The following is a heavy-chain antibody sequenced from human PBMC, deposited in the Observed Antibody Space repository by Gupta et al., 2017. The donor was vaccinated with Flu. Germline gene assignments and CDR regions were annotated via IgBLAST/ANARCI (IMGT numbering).Heavy chain of an antibody. D-gene: IGHD1-26*01. CDR2: INHSGRT. CDR3: ANREY. CDR1: GWSPSVYY. J-gene: IGHJ4*02. Sequence: QVQLQQWGAGLLKPSETLSLTCTVYGWSPSVYYWSWIRQPPEQGLEWIGEINHSGRTNYNPALKSRVTISVDTSKNQFSLNLKSVTAADTAVYYCANREYWGQGTLVTVSS. V-gene: IGHV4-34*01.